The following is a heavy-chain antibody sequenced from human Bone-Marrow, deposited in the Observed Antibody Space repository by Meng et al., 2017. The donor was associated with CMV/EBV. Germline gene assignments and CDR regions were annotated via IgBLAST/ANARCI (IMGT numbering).Heavy chain of an antibody. V-gene: IGHV3-30*02. CDR3: ARAGAGATYYYGMDV. CDR1: GFTFSSYG. D-gene: IGHD2-15*01. CDR2: IRYDGSNK. J-gene: IGHJ6*02. Sequence: GESLKISCAASGFTFSSYGMHWVRQAPGKGLEWVAFIRYDGSNKYYADSVKGRFTISRDNSKNTLYLQMNSLRAEDTAVYYCARAGAGATYYYGMDVWGQGTTVTVSS.